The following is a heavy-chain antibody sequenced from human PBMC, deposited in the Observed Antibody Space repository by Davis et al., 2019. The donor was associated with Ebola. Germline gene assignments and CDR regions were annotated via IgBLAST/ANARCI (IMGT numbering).Heavy chain of an antibody. CDR3: ARGSDSSGYFTSDYFDY. Sequence: AASVKVSCKASGYTFTSYAMHWVRQAPGQRLEWMGWINAGNGNTKYSQKFQGRVTITRDTSASTAYMELSSLRSEDTAVYYCARGSDSSGYFTSDYFDYWGQGTLVTVSS. J-gene: IGHJ4*02. V-gene: IGHV1-3*01. CDR2: INAGNGNT. D-gene: IGHD3-22*01. CDR1: GYTFTSYA.